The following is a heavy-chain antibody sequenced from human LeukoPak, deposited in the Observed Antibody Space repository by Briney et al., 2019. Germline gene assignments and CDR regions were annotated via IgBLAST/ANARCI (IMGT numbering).Heavy chain of an antibody. CDR2: INPNSGGT. J-gene: IGHJ5*02. Sequence: ASVKVSCKASGYTFTGYYMHWVRQAPGQGLEWMGWINPNSGGTNYAQKFQGRVTMTRDTSISTAYMELSRLRSDDTAVSYCARAGGYDYVWGSYPFDPWGQGTLVTVSS. V-gene: IGHV1-2*02. D-gene: IGHD3-16*01. CDR1: GYTFTGYY. CDR3: ARAGGYDYVWGSYPFDP.